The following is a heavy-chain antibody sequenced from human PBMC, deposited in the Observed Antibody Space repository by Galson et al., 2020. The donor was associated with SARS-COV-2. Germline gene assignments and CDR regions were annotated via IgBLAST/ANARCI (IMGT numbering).Heavy chain of an antibody. V-gene: IGHV5-51*01. CDR3: ARHVHVAAGTWYYYYGMDV. CDR1: GYSFTSYW. CDR2: IYPGDSDT. D-gene: IGHD6-13*01. J-gene: IGHJ6*02. Sequence: TGGSLRLSCKGSGYSFTSYWIGWVRQMPGKGLEWMGIIYPGDSDTRYSPSFQGQVTISADKSISTAYLQWSSLKASDTAMYYCARHVHVAAGTWYYYYGMDVWGQGTTVTVSS.